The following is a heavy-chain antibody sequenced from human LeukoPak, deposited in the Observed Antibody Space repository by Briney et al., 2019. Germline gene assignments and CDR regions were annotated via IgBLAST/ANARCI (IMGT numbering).Heavy chain of an antibody. Sequence: TGGSLRLSCAASGFSVSGNYMTWVRQAPGKGLEWVSVMYSGGGTYYAESVAGRFTISRDNSKNTLYLQMNSLRAEDTAVYYCARSRGGGYSYGSALYWGQGTLVTVSS. CDR1: GFSVSGNY. CDR3: ARSRGGGYSYGSALY. V-gene: IGHV3-66*02. J-gene: IGHJ4*02. D-gene: IGHD5-18*01. CDR2: MYSGGGT.